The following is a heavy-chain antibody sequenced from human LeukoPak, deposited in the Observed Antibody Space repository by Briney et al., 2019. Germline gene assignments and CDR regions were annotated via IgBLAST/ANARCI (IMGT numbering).Heavy chain of an antibody. CDR2: IYSSGTT. CDR1: GDSINNFY. J-gene: IGHJ5*02. Sequence: KTSETLSLTCTVSGDSINNFYWNWIRQPAGKGPEWIGRIYSSGTTSYNPSLKSRVTMSVDTSKTQFSLKLSSVTAADTAVYYCAREAVPAERFDPWGQGTLVTVSS. CDR3: AREAVPAERFDP. V-gene: IGHV4-4*07. D-gene: IGHD2-2*01.